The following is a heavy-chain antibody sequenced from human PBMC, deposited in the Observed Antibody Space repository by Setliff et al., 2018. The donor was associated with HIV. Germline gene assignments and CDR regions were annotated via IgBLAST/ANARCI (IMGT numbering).Heavy chain of an antibody. D-gene: IGHD6-6*01. V-gene: IGHV4-38-2*01. CDR3: ARGGLIEYSSSSRVFDY. J-gene: IGHJ4*02. CDR1: GYSISSGYY. Sequence: SETLSLTCAVSGYSISSGYYWGWIRQPPGKGLEWIGSIYYSGSTYYNPSLKSRVTISVDTSKNQFSLKLSSVTAADTAVYYCARGGLIEYSSSSRVFDYWGQGTLVTVSS. CDR2: IYYSGST.